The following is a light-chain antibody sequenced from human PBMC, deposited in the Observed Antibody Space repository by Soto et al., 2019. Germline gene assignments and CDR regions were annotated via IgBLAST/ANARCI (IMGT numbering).Light chain of an antibody. CDR3: QHYASFSGT. CDR2: KAS. V-gene: IGKV1-5*03. J-gene: IGKJ1*01. Sequence: DIQMTQSASTLSGSVGDRVTITCRASQTISSWLAWYQQKPGKAPKLLIYKASTLKSGVPSRFSGSGSRTEFTLTISSLQPDDFATYYCQHYASFSGTFGQRTKVDIK. CDR1: QTISSW.